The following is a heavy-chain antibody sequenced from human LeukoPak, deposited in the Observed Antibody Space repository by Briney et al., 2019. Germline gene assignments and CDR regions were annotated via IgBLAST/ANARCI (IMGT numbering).Heavy chain of an antibody. D-gene: IGHD1-14*01. J-gene: IGHJ4*02. CDR3: ARANRYAGGDLHFDY. CDR2: IYNSGST. V-gene: IGHV4-4*09. CDR1: GGSISSYY. Sequence: PSETLSLTCTVSGGSISSYYWSWIRQPPGKGLEWIGYIYNSGSTNYNPSLKSRVTISLDTSKNQFSLKLSSVTAADTAVYFCARANRYAGGDLHFDYWGQGTLITVSS.